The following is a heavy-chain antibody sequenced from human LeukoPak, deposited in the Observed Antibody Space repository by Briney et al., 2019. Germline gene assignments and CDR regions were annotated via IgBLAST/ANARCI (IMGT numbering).Heavy chain of an antibody. CDR2: IYYSGST. V-gene: IGHV4-39*01. J-gene: IGHJ3*02. D-gene: IGHD1-26*01. CDR3: ARLIRPGSYYSLGAFDI. Sequence: PSETLSLTYTVSGGSISSSSYYWGWIRQPPGKGLEWIGSIYYSGSTYYNPSLKSRVTISVDTSKNQFSLKLSSVTAADTAVYYCARLIRPGSYYSLGAFDIWGQGTMVTVSS. CDR1: GGSISSSSYY.